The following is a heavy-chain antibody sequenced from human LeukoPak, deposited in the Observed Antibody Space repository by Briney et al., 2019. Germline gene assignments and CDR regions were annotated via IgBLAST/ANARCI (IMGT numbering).Heavy chain of an antibody. J-gene: IGHJ4*02. CDR2: FDPEDGDT. Sequence: GASVKVSCKVSGYTLTELSMHWVRQAPGKGLEWMGGFDPEDGDTIYAQKFQGRVTMTEDTSTDTAYMELSSLRSEDTAVYYCATGGGVAGYFIDYWGQGTLVTVSS. V-gene: IGHV1-24*01. D-gene: IGHD3-10*01. CDR1: GYTLTELS. CDR3: ATGGGVAGYFIDY.